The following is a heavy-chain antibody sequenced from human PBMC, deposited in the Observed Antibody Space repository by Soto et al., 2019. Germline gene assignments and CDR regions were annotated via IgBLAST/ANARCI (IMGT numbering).Heavy chain of an antibody. J-gene: IGHJ4*02. Sequence: SSETLSRTWSVSGGSVTSGSSYWGWVRQAPGKGLEWIGDVFFMGNTWYNADLKARLTISVDTSNDQFSLRLSSVTAADTAFYFCVRLPSRIAAASHGRSKYLDTWGQGTLVTVS. D-gene: IGHD6-25*01. V-gene: IGHV4-39*01. CDR1: GGSVTSGSSY. CDR2: VFFMGNT. CDR3: VRLPSRIAAASHGRSKYLDT.